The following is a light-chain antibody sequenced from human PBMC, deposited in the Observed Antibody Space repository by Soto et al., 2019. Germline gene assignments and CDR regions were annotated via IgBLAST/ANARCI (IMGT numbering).Light chain of an antibody. Sequence: QSVLTQPPSASGTPGQRVTISCSGSTSNIGSNTVNWYQQFPGTTPKLLIYSDNYRPSGVPDRFSGSNSGTSASLAISGLQSDDEDDYDCAAWDDSQNGPVFGEGTKLTVL. CDR3: AAWDDSQNGPV. V-gene: IGLV1-44*01. CDR2: SDN. CDR1: TSNIGSNT. J-gene: IGLJ3*02.